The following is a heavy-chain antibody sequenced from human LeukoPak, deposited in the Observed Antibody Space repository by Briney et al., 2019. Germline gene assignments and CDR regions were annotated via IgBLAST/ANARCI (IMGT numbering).Heavy chain of an antibody. CDR3: ARVSAAAADL. CDR2: ISHSGIT. Sequence: PSETLSLTCTVSGYSISSGYFWGWIRQPPGKGLELIGYISHSGITNFNPSLESRVAILIDPSKTHFSLRLTSVTAADTAVYYCARVSAAAADLWGQGTLVTVS. CDR1: GYSISSGYF. D-gene: IGHD6-13*01. J-gene: IGHJ4*02. V-gene: IGHV4-61*03.